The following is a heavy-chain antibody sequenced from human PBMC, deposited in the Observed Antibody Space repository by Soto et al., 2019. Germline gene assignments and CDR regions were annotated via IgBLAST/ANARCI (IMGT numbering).Heavy chain of an antibody. CDR3: TKGGTSPFDS. CDR2: VYPSDPDV. J-gene: IGHJ4*02. D-gene: IGHD3-16*01. CDR1: GYRFSSSW. V-gene: IGHV5-51*01. Sequence: PGESLKISCQGTGYRFSSSWIGWVRQKPGKGLEWLGNVYPSDPDVRYSPAFEGQVTISADNSINTAYLQLLKLKASDTAIYYCTKGGTSPFDSWRQGTRVTVSS.